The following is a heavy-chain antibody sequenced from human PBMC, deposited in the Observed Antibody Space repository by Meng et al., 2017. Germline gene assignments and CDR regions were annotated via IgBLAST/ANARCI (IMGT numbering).Heavy chain of an antibody. Sequence: QLVQSGAEVKKPGASVKVSCKASGYTFTSYAMHWVRQAPGQRLEWMGWINAGNGNTKYSQKFQGRVTITRDTSASTAYMELSSLRSEDTAVYYCARSHVLLWFGEDLDYWGQGTLVTVSS. CDR1: GYTFTSYA. J-gene: IGHJ4*02. D-gene: IGHD3-10*01. CDR3: ARSHVLLWFGEDLDY. V-gene: IGHV1-3*01. CDR2: INAGNGNT.